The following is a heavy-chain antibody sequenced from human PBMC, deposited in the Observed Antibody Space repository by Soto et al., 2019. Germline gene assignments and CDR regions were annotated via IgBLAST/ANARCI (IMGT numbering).Heavy chain of an antibody. CDR3: ARGGVVVPAVTPLDV. Sequence: SETLSLTCTVSVGSISSYYWSLIRQPPGKGLEWIGYIYYTGSTNYNPSLKSRVSISVDTSKNQFSLKLRSVTAADTATYFCARGGVVVPAVTPLDVWGQGTTVTVS. J-gene: IGHJ6*02. D-gene: IGHD2-2*01. V-gene: IGHV4-59*01. CDR2: IYYTGST. CDR1: VGSISSYY.